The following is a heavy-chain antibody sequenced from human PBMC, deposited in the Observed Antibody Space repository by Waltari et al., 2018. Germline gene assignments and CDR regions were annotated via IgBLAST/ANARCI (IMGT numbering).Heavy chain of an antibody. Sequence: QVQLVQSGAEVKKPGASVKVTCKAHGYTFTGYYMHWVRSAPGQGLGWMGWINPTSGGTTYAQKFQGRVTMTRDTSISTAYMELSRLSSDDAAVYYCARGPYSSGLDYWGQGTLVTVSS. CDR2: INPTSGGT. J-gene: IGHJ4*02. D-gene: IGHD6-19*01. CDR3: ARGPYSSGLDY. CDR1: GYTFTGYY. V-gene: IGHV1-2*02.